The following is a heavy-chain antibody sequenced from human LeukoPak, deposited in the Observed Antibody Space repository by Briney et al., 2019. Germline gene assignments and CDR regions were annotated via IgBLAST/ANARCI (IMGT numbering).Heavy chain of an antibody. J-gene: IGHJ4*02. CDR3: ARASQTPGSFDY. Sequence: KPSETLSLTCAVYGGSFSGYYWSWIRQPPGKGLEWIGEINHSGSTNYNPSLKSRVTISVDTSKNQFSLKLSSVTAADTAVYYCARASQTPGSFDYWGQGTLVTVSS. V-gene: IGHV4-34*01. CDR1: GGSFSGYY. CDR2: INHSGST. D-gene: IGHD3-10*01.